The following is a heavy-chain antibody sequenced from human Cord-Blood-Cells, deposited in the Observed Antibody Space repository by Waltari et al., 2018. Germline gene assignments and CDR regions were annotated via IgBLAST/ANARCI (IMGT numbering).Heavy chain of an antibody. J-gene: IGHJ2*01. CDR3: ASGVVVVPAATSRSWYFDL. V-gene: IGHV4-34*01. CDR2: INHSGST. Sequence: VKLQQWGAGLLQPSETLSPPCAVHGGSFSGYYWSWIRPPPGKGLEWIGEINHSGSTNYNPSLKSRVTISVDTSKNQFSLKLSSVTAADTAVYYCASGVVVVPAATSRSWYFDLWGRGTLVTVSS. D-gene: IGHD2-2*01. CDR1: GGSFSGYY.